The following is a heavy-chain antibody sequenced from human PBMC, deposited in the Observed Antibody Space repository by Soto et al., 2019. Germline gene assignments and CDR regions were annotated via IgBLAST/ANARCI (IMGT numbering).Heavy chain of an antibody. CDR2: ISYDGGNE. D-gene: IGHD2-15*01. Sequence: QVQLVESGGGVVQPGRSLRISCAASRFSFSTYAIHWDHQAPGKGLEWVSGISYDGGNEYYADSVKRRFTISRDNCKSTLYLKMNSLGAHDTAVYYCARDLSGSREIDHSLDIWGRGTMVTVSS. V-gene: IGHV3-30*01. J-gene: IGHJ3*02. CDR1: RFSFSTYA. CDR3: ARDLSGSREIDHSLDI.